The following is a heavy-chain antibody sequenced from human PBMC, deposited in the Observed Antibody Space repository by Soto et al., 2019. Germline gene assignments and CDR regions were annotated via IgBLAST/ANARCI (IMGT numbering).Heavy chain of an antibody. Sequence: GESLKISCKGSGYSFTSYWIGWVRQMPGKGLEWMGIIYPGDHETRYSPSFHGKVTISADRSINTAYLQWNSLEASDTAFYFCARSPRSSPYFDYWGQGALVTVSS. V-gene: IGHV5-51*01. CDR1: GYSFTSYW. D-gene: IGHD6-13*01. CDR3: ARSPRSSPYFDY. J-gene: IGHJ4*02. CDR2: IYPGDHET.